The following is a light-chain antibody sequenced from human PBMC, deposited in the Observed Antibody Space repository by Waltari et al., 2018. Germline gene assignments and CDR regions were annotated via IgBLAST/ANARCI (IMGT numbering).Light chain of an antibody. V-gene: IGLV1-40*01. CDR1: SPNIRAGYD. J-gene: IGLJ2*01. Sequence: QSGLTQPPSVSGAPGQRVTISCTGSSPNIRAGYDVHCYQLLPGTAPNLLIYGNSNRPSGVPDRFSGSKSGTSASLAITGLQPEDEADYYCQSYDSSLSGSLFGGGTKLTVL. CDR3: QSYDSSLSGSL. CDR2: GNS.